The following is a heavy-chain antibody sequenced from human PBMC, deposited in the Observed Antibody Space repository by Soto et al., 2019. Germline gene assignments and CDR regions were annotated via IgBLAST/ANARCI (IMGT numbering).Heavy chain of an antibody. CDR2: IWYDGSNK. CDR3: ASGDRRYCSSTSCYYYYYMDV. V-gene: IGHV3-33*01. Sequence: GGSLRLSCAASGFTFSSYGMHWVRQAPGKGLEWVAVIWYDGSNKYYADSVKGRFTISRDNSKNTLYLQMNSLRAEDTAVYYCASGDRRYCSSTSCYYYYYMDVWGKGTTVTVSS. J-gene: IGHJ6*03. D-gene: IGHD2-2*01. CDR1: GFTFSSYG.